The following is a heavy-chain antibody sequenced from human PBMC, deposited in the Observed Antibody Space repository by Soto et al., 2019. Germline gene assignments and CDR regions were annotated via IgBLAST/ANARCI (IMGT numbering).Heavy chain of an antibody. Sequence: EVQLVESGGGLVQPGRSLRLSCVASGFTFDDYAMHWVRQAPGKGLEWVSGISWNSGSIGYADSVKGRFTISRDNAKNSLYLQMNSLRAEDTALYYCAKDGYCSSTSCYLDYWGQGTLVTVSS. D-gene: IGHD2-2*01. V-gene: IGHV3-9*01. CDR1: GFTFDDYA. CDR2: ISWNSGSI. J-gene: IGHJ4*02. CDR3: AKDGYCSSTSCYLDY.